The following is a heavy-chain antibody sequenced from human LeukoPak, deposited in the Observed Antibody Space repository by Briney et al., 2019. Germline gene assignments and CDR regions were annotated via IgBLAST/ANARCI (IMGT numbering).Heavy chain of an antibody. Sequence: GESLKISCTAFRYSFSTYWISWVRQMPGKGLEWMGRIDPSDSYTNYSPSFQGHVTISANKSISTAYLQWSSLRASDTAMYYCARTLTTDIDYWGQGTLVTVSS. CDR3: ARTLTTDIDY. J-gene: IGHJ4*02. CDR1: RYSFSTYW. V-gene: IGHV5-10-1*01. CDR2: IDPSDSYT. D-gene: IGHD4-11*01.